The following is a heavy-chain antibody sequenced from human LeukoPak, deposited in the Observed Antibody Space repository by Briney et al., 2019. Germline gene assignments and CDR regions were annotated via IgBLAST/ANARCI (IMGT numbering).Heavy chain of an antibody. CDR1: GGSISGYY. CDR2: INHSGST. V-gene: IGHV4-34*01. J-gene: IGHJ4*02. Sequence: SETLSLTCAVYGGSISGYYWSWIRQPPGKGLEWIGEINHSGSTNYNPSLKSRVTISVDTSKNQFSLKLSSVTAADTAVYYCARTSRIQLWLFDYWGQGTLVTVSS. CDR3: ARTSRIQLWLFDY. D-gene: IGHD5-18*01.